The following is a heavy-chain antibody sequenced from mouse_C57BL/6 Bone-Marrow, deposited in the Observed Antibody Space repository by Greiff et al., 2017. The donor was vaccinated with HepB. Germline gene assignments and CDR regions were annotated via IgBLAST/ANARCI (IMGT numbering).Heavy chain of an antibody. D-gene: IGHD1-1*01. Sequence: EVQRVESGGGLVKPGGSLKLSCAASGFTFSSYTMSWVRQTPEKRLEWVATISGGGGNTYYPDSVKGRFTISRDNAKNTLYLQMSSLRSEDTALYYCARLVLLRYWYFDVWGTGTTVTVSS. J-gene: IGHJ1*03. CDR1: GFTFSSYT. V-gene: IGHV5-9*01. CDR2: ISGGGGNT. CDR3: ARLVLLRYWYFDV.